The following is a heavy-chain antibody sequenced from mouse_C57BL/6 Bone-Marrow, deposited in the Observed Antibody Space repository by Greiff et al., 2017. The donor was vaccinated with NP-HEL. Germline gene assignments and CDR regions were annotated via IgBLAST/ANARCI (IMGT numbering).Heavy chain of an antibody. CDR1: GFTFSSYG. Sequence: EVKLMESGGDLVKPGGSLKLSCAASGFTFSSYGMSWVRQTPDKRLEWVATISSGGSYTYYPDSVKGRFTISRDNAKNTLYLQMSSLKSEDTAMYYCARRVGFDYWGRGTTLTVSS. V-gene: IGHV5-6*02. J-gene: IGHJ2*01. CDR3: ARRVGFDY. CDR2: ISSGGSYT.